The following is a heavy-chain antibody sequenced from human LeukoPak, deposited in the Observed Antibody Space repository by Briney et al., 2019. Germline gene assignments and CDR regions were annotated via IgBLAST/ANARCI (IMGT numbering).Heavy chain of an antibody. CDR2: MYISGST. D-gene: IGHD3-3*01. V-gene: IGHV4-4*07. CDR3: ASLDGETFAH. CDR1: GDSIRGFY. J-gene: IGHJ4*02. Sequence: SETLSLTCTVSGDSIRGFYWSWVRQPAGQGLEYIGHMYISGSTTYNPSLKSRVTMSVDLAKSEVSLKLTSVTAADTAIYFCASLDGETFAHWGRGTLVLVSS.